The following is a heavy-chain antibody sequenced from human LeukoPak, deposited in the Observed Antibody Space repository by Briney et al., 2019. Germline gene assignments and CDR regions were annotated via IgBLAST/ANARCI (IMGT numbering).Heavy chain of an antibody. CDR1: GYTFTNYD. Sequence: ASVKVSCKASGYTFTNYDINWVRQAPGQGREWIGWMNPNSGNTGHAQKFQGRVTFTRSTSIRSAYMELTSLISEDTAVYFCARGGWQWLFDFWGQGTLVIVSS. V-gene: IGHV1-8*01. D-gene: IGHD6-19*01. J-gene: IGHJ4*02. CDR2: MNPNSGNT. CDR3: ARGGWQWLFDF.